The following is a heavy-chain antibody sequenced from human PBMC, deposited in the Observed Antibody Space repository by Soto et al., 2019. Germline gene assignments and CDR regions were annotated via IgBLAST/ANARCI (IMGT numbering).Heavy chain of an antibody. V-gene: IGHV4-31*03. J-gene: IGHJ5*02. D-gene: IGHD2-21*01. CDR2: IYVTGAV. CDR1: GDSISSNGYY. CDR3: ARLRIATNNYKWFDP. Sequence: SETLSLTCTVSGDSISSNGYYWSWIRQVPGKGLEWIGHIYVTGAVDYNPSLRDRITISQDTSERQFSLNLRLVTAADTAVYYCARLRIATNNYKWFDPWGQGTLVTVSS.